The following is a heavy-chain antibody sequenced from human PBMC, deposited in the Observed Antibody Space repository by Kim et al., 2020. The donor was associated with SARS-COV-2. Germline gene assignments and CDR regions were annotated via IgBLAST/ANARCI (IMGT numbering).Heavy chain of an antibody. CDR1: GGSISSYY. D-gene: IGHD4-17*01. V-gene: IGHV4-59*01. CDR2: IYYSGST. Sequence: SETLSLTCTVSGGSISSYYWSWIRQPPGKGLEWIGYIYYSGSTNYNPSLKSRVTISVDTSKNQFSLKLSSVTAADTAVYYCASGGGDPYYFDYWGQGTLVTVSS. J-gene: IGHJ4*02. CDR3: ASGGGDPYYFDY.